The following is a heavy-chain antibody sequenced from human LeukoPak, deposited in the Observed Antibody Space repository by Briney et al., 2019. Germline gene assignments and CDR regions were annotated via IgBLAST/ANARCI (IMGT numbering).Heavy chain of an antibody. CDR2: ISAYNGNT. Sequence: ASVKVSCKASGYTFTSYGISWVRQAPGQGLEWMGWISAYNGNTNYAQKLQGRVTTTTDTSTSTAYMELRSLRSDDTAVYYCARVTAVAGNNWFDPWGQGTLVTVSS. J-gene: IGHJ5*02. CDR1: GYTFTSYG. V-gene: IGHV1-18*01. CDR3: ARVTAVAGNNWFDP. D-gene: IGHD6-19*01.